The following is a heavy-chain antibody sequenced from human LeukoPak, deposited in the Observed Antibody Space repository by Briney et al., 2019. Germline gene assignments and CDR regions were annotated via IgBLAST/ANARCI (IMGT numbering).Heavy chain of an antibody. CDR3: ASTGGAFDI. Sequence: LETASLTCTVSGGSISSSSYYWGWIRQPPGKGLEWIGSFYYSGSTYYNPSLKSRVTISVDTSKNQFSLKLSSVTAADTAVYYCASTGGAFDIWGQGTMVTVSS. V-gene: IGHV4-39*01. CDR1: GGSISSSSYY. J-gene: IGHJ3*02. CDR2: FYYSGST. D-gene: IGHD1-14*01.